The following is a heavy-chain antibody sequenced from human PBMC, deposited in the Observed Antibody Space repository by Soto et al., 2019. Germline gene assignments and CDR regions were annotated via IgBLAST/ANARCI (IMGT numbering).Heavy chain of an antibody. CDR2: VSHDGRNT. J-gene: IGHJ4*02. Sequence: VQLVESGGGVAQPGRSLRLSCAASGFTFSDYAMHCVRQAPGKGRDWVAVVSHDGRNTHYADSVKGRFTISRDSSKNTVSLEMTSLRAEDTAVYYCAKGGRQWLVTSDFNYWGQGALVTVSS. V-gene: IGHV3-30*18. D-gene: IGHD6-19*01. CDR1: GFTFSDYA. CDR3: AKGGRQWLVTSDFNY.